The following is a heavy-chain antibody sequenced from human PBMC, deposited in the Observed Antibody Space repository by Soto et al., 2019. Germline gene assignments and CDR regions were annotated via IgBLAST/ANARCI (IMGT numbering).Heavy chain of an antibody. CDR2: IDPSDSYT. D-gene: IGHD3-22*01. J-gene: IGHJ5*02. CDR3: ATQMRNDKWCDP. Sequence: GESLKISFKGSRNNFTNYWITWVRQMPGKGLEWMGRIDPSDSYTKYSPSFQGHVTISADKSISTAYLQWSSLKASDTAMYYCATQMRNDKWCDPWGQGTLVPLSS. CDR1: RNNFTNYW. V-gene: IGHV5-10-1*01.